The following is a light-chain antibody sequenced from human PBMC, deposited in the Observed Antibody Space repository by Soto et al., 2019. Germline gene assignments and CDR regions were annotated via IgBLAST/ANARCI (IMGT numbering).Light chain of an antibody. Sequence: EIVLTQSPGTLSLSPGERATLSCRASQSVSSSYLAWYQQKPGQAPRLLIHGASSRATGIPDRFSGSGAGTDFTLTISRLEPEDFAVYYCQQYGSSPLYTLGQGTKREIK. CDR2: GAS. V-gene: IGKV3-20*01. CDR1: QSVSSSY. CDR3: QQYGSSPLYT. J-gene: IGKJ2*01.